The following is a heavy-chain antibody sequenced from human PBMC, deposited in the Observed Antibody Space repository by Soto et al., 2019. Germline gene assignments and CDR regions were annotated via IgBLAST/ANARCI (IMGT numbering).Heavy chain of an antibody. J-gene: IGHJ6*02. D-gene: IGHD5-12*01. CDR1: GFTFSDYY. V-gene: IGHV3-11*06. CDR2: ISSSSSYT. Sequence: GGSLRLSCAASGFTFSDYYMSWIRQAPGKGLEWVSYISSSSSYTNYADSVKGRFTISRDNAKNSLYLQMNSLRAEDTAVYYCAASMVASYYYGMDVWGQGTTVTVSS. CDR3: AASMVASYYYGMDV.